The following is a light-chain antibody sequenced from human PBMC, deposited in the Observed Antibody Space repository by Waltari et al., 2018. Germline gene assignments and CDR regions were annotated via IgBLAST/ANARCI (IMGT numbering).Light chain of an antibody. V-gene: IGLV1-47*01. CDR2: RNN. Sequence: QSVVTQPPSASGTPGQRVTVSCSGTSSNIGSNFIFWYQHLPGTAPKLLIYRNNRGPSGVPDRFSASKSGTYAALAISGLRSEEEADYYCATWDDSLSGYVFGPGTKVTVL. CDR3: ATWDDSLSGYV. CDR1: SSNIGSNF. J-gene: IGLJ1*01.